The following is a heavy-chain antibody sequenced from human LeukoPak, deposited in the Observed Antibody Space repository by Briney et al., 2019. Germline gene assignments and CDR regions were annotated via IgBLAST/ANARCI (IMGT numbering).Heavy chain of an antibody. CDR3: ARDLGTAARPNDN. Sequence: PSETLSLTCAVSGGSISSSNWWSWVRQSPGKGLEWIGEMYHSGNTNYNPSLKSRVIISVDKSKNQFSLKLTSVTAADTAVYFCARDLGTAARPNDNWGQGILVTVSS. J-gene: IGHJ4*02. D-gene: IGHD2-21*02. V-gene: IGHV4-4*02. CDR1: GGSISSSNW. CDR2: MYHSGNT.